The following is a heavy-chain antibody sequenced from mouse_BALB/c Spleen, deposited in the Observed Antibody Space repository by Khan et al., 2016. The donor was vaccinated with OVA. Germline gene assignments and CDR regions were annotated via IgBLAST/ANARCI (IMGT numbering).Heavy chain of an antibody. CDR1: GYSFTSYY. J-gene: IGHJ3*01. D-gene: IGHD3-3*01. V-gene: IGHV1S135*01. Sequence: VQLQQSGPDLMKPGASVNISCKASGYSFTSYYIHWVKQSHGKSLEWIGYIDPFNGGTDYNQKFKGKATLTVDKSSNTAYMHLSSLTSEDSAVIDCARGTFDYWGQRTLVTVST. CDR2: IDPFNGGT. CDR3: ARGTFDY.